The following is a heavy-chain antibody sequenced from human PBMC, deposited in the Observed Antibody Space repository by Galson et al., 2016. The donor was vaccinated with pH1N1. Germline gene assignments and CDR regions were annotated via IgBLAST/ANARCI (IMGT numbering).Heavy chain of an antibody. Sequence: SLRLSCAASGFTFSTYAMNWVRQAPGKGLEWVALVGFDGSYEYYADSVKGRFTISRDNSKNTVYLQMNSLRVEDTAVYYCASDPPDEMGFYGITFDSWGQGTLVTVSS. CDR1: GFTFSTYA. D-gene: IGHD1-20*01. J-gene: IGHJ4*02. CDR3: ASDPPDEMGFYGITFDS. CDR2: VGFDGSYE. V-gene: IGHV3-33*01.